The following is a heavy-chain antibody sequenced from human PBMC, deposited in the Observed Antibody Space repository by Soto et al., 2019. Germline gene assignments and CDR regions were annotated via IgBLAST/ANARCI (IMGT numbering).Heavy chain of an antibody. CDR3: AHSPYCNSRWSWFGP. J-gene: IGHJ5*02. CDR2: IIPIFGAT. CDR1: GGSFNSYS. V-gene: IGHV1-69*06. D-gene: IGHD1-1*01. Sequence: SVKVSCNASGGSFNSYSINWVRQAPGRGLEWMGGIIPIFGATKYALNLQGRLTITADRSTSVAYMELSSRRSEDAPVSYCAHSPYCNSRWSWFGPWGEG.